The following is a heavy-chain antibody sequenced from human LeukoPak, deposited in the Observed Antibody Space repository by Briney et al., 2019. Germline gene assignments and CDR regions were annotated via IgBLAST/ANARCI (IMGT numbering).Heavy chain of an antibody. J-gene: IGHJ4*02. CDR1: GYTFTGYY. CDR2: ISAYNGNT. D-gene: IGHD6-13*01. CDR3: ARGVHSWYSSSWYYFDY. Sequence: ASVKVSCKASGYTFTGYYMHWVRQAPGQGLEWMGWISAYNGNTNYAQKFQGWVTMTRDTSISTAYMELSRLRSDDTAVYYCARGVHSWYSSSWYYFDYWGQGTLVTVSS. V-gene: IGHV1-2*04.